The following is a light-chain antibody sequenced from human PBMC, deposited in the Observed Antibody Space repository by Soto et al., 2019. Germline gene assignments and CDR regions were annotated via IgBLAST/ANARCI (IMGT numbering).Light chain of an antibody. J-gene: IGKJ2*01. V-gene: IGKV1-33*01. CDR1: QDITNY. Sequence: DVQMTQSPSTLSASVGDTVTITCQASQDITNYLNWYQQKPVRPPKLLIYDASNLKTGVPSRFSGGGSGTDFTFTISRLQPDDIAIYFCKHYNPLPFTFGQGTKLEMK. CDR3: KHYNPLPFT. CDR2: DAS.